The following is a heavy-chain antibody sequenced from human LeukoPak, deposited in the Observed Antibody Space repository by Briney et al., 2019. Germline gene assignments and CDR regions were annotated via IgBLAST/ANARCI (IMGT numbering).Heavy chain of an antibody. CDR1: GFTFSSNA. Sequence: GGSLRLSCAAPGFTFSSNAMSWVRQAPGKGLEWVSGISGSGGSTDDADSVKGRFIISRDNSKNTLYLHMKSLRAEDTAVYYCAKGFNGDYGFDYWGQGTLVIVSS. V-gene: IGHV3-23*01. CDR2: ISGSGGST. J-gene: IGHJ4*02. CDR3: AKGFNGDYGFDY. D-gene: IGHD4-17*01.